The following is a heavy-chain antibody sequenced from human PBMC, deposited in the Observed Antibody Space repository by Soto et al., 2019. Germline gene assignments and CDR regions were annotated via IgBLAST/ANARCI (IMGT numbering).Heavy chain of an antibody. CDR2: INHSGST. J-gene: IGHJ6*02. CDR3: ARASWGMAREGSYHAMDV. CDR1: VGSVSGLY. V-gene: IGHV4-34*01. Sequence: ETLSLTCTVYVGSVSGLYWRGIRLSQGKGLEWIGEINHSGSTNYTPSLKSRVTISVDTSKNQFSLKLSYVTAADTAVYYCARASWGMAREGSYHAMDVRAQGTTVT. D-gene: IGHD3-10*01.